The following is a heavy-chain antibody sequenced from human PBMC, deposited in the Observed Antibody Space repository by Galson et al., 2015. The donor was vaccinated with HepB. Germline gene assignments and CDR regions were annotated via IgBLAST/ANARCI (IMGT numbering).Heavy chain of an antibody. V-gene: IGHV3-7*03. CDR1: GFTFNRHW. CDR2: IKEDGSEK. Sequence: SLRLSRAASGFTFNRHWMSWVRQAPGKGLEWVANIKEDGSEKKYVDSVKGRFTISRDNAENLVYLQMNSLRVDDTAVYYCAWGSDSSGGGPFFDHWGQGTLVTVSS. J-gene: IGHJ4*02. CDR3: AWGSDSSGGGPFFDH. D-gene: IGHD3-22*01.